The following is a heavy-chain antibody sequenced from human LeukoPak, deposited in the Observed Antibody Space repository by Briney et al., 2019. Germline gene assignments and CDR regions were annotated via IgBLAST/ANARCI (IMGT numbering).Heavy chain of an antibody. V-gene: IGHV3-30*04. CDR1: GFTFSSYA. D-gene: IGHD2-15*01. CDR3: ARGALDAATPFDS. J-gene: IGHJ5*01. Sequence: GGSLRLSCAASGFTFSSYAMHWVRQAPGKGLEWVAVISYDGSNKYYADSVKSRFTISRDNAKKSVYLQMNSLRAEDTAVYYCARGALDAATPFDSWGQGTLVTVSS. CDR2: ISYDGSNK.